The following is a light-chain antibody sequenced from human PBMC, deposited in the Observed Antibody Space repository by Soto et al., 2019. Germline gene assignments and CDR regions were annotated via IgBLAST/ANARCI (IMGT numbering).Light chain of an antibody. Sequence: QSALTQPASVSGSPRQSITISCTGTSSDIGGHDYVFWYQQYPGKAPKLLISEVTNRPSGVSRRFSGSKSGATASLTITGLLAEDEADYYCASYTSADTRVFGGGTKLTVL. CDR1: SSDIGGHDY. CDR2: EVT. J-gene: IGLJ3*02. CDR3: ASYTSADTRV. V-gene: IGLV2-14*01.